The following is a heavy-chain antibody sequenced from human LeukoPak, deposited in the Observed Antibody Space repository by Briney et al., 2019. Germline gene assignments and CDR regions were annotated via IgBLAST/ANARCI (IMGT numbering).Heavy chain of an antibody. CDR1: EYTFTGYY. D-gene: IGHD3-10*01. V-gene: IGHV1-2*02. J-gene: IGHJ4*02. Sequence: ASVKVSCKASEYTFTGYYMHWVRQAPGQGLEWMGWINPNSGGTNYAQKFQGRVTMTRDTSISTAYMELSRLRSDDTAVYYCARDGDDGSGSYYNLYYFDYWGQGTLVTVSS. CDR2: INPNSGGT. CDR3: ARDGDDGSGSYYNLYYFDY.